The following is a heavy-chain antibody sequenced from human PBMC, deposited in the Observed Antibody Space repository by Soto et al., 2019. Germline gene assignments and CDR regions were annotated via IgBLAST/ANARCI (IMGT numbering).Heavy chain of an antibody. CDR2: INPSGGST. V-gene: IGHV1-46*01. D-gene: IGHD1-26*01. CDR1: GYTFTSYY. CDR3: TTESSNYGRLY. Sequence: GASVKVSCTASGYTFTSYYMHWVRQAPGQGLEWMGIINPSGGSTIYAQKFQGRVTMTEDTSTDTAYMELSSLRSEDTAVYYCTTESSNYGRLYWGQGTLVTVSS. J-gene: IGHJ4*02.